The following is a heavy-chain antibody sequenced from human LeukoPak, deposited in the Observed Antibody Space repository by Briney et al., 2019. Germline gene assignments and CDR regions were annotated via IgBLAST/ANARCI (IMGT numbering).Heavy chain of an antibody. Sequence: GGSLRLSCAASGFSFSNYGMHWVRQAPGKGLEWVAVIWYDGSNKYYADSVKGRFTISRDNSKNTLYVQMSSLRAGDTAVYYCARSNNGGWGYCDYWGQGSLVTVSS. CDR2: IWYDGSNK. CDR3: ARSNNGGWGYCDY. V-gene: IGHV3-33*01. J-gene: IGHJ4*02. CDR1: GFSFSNYG. D-gene: IGHD3-16*01.